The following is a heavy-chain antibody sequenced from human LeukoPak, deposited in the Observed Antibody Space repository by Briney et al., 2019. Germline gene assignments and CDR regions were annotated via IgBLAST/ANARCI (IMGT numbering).Heavy chain of an antibody. V-gene: IGHV3-30*18. CDR1: GFTFSSYA. D-gene: IGHD3-10*01. J-gene: IGHJ6*02. CDR2: ISYDGTNK. CDR3: AKDLGSGPPYYGMDV. Sequence: GGSLRLSCAASGFTFSSYAMHWVRQAPGKGLEWVAAISYDGTNKYYTDSVRGRFTISRDNSKNALYLQMNSLRAEDTAVYYCAKDLGSGPPYYGMDVWGQGTTVTVSS.